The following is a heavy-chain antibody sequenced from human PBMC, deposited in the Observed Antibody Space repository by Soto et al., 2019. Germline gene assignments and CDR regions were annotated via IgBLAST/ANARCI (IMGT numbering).Heavy chain of an antibody. D-gene: IGHD6-13*01. CDR3: ARGVSVDLTPEGIPYYFDY. CDR2: INHSGST. Sequence: SETLSLTCAVYGGSFSGYYWSWIRQPPGKGLEWIGEINHSGSTNYNPSLKSRVTISVDTSKNQFSLKLSSVTAADTAVYYCARGVSVDLTPEGIPYYFDYWGQGTLVTVSS. J-gene: IGHJ4*02. V-gene: IGHV4-34*01. CDR1: GGSFSGYY.